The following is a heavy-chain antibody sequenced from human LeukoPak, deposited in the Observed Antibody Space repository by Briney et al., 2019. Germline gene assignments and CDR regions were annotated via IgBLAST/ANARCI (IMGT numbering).Heavy chain of an antibody. CDR2: ISAYNGNT. D-gene: IGHD3-3*01. CDR3: ARAYDFWSGYPNFDY. CDR1: GGTFSSYA. J-gene: IGHJ4*02. Sequence: ASVKVSCKASGGTFSSYAISWVRQAPGQGLEWMGWISAYNGNTNYAQKLQGRVTMTTDTSTSTAYMELRSLRSDDTAVYYCARAYDFWSGYPNFDYWGQGTLVTVSS. V-gene: IGHV1-18*01.